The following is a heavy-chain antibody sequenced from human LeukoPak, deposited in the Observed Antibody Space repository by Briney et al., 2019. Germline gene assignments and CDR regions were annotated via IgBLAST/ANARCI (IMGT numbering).Heavy chain of an antibody. CDR3: ARDLSIGGVVPAAIREQDYYYYMDV. CDR1: GYTFTGYG. Sequence: ASVKVSCKASGYTFTGYGISWVRQAPGQGLEWMGWISAYNGNTNYAQKLQGRVTMTTDTSTSTAYMELRSLRSDDTAVYYCARDLSIGGVVPAAIREQDYYYYMDVWGKGTTVTVSS. CDR2: ISAYNGNT. V-gene: IGHV1-18*01. D-gene: IGHD2-2*01. J-gene: IGHJ6*03.